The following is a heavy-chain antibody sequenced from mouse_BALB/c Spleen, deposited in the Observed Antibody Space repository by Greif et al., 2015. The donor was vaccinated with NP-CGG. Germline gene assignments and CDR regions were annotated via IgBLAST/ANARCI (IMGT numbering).Heavy chain of an antibody. CDR2: IYPGDGDT. D-gene: IGHD2-14*01. CDR3: ASHYRDDAHYYAMDY. J-gene: IGHJ4*01. CDR1: GYAFSSYW. Sequence: QVQLQQSGAELVRPGSSVKISCKASGYAFSSYWMNWVKQRPGQGLEWIGQIYPGDGDTNYNGKFKGKATLTADKSSSTAYMQLSSRTSGVSWVYFCASHYRDDAHYYAMDYWGQGTSVTVSS. V-gene: IGHV1-80*01.